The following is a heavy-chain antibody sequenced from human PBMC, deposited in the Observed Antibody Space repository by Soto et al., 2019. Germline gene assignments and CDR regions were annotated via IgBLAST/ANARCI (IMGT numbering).Heavy chain of an antibody. V-gene: IGHV4-39*01. CDR1: AGSISVTNVF. Sequence: SETLSLTCTVSAGSISVTNVFWGWVRQPPGKGLEWIGNIDYSGTAYFSPSLATRVTFHVDTSKNQFSLTLYSVTAADTAVYYCARITGRHLDYWGQGILVTVSS. CDR2: IDYSGTA. J-gene: IGHJ4*02. CDR3: ARITGRHLDY. D-gene: IGHD1-20*01.